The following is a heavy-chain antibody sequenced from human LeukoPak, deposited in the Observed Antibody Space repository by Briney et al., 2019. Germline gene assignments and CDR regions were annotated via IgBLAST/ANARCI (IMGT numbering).Heavy chain of an antibody. J-gene: IGHJ4*02. CDR2: IYYSGST. CDR1: GGSISSYY. CDR3: ARDHYSHSGYFDY. Sequence: SETLSLTCTVSGGSISSYYWSWIRQPPGKGLEWIGYIYYSGSTNYNPSLKSRVTISVDTSKNQFSLKLTSVTAADTAVYYCARDHYSHSGYFDYWGQGTLVTVSS. D-gene: IGHD4-11*01. V-gene: IGHV4-59*12.